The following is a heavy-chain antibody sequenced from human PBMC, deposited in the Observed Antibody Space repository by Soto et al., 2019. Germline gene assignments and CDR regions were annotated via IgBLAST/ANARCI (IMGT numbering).Heavy chain of an antibody. CDR3: ARSYDFWSGYGTNWFDP. J-gene: IGHJ5*02. Sequence: PSETLSLTCAVSGGSISSGGYSWSWIRQPPGKGLEWIGYIYHSGSTYYNPSLKSRVTISVDRSKNHFSLKLSSVTAADTAVYYCARSYDFWSGYGTNWFDPWGQGTLVTGSS. CDR2: IYHSGST. CDR1: GGSISSGGYS. D-gene: IGHD3-3*01. V-gene: IGHV4-30-2*01.